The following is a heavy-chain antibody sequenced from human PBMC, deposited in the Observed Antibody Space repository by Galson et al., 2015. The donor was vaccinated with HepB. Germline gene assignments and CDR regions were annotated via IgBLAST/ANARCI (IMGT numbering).Heavy chain of an antibody. Sequence: SLRLSCAASGFTFSSYEMNWVRQAPGKGLEWVSYISSSGSTIYYADSVKGRFTISRDNAKNSLYLQMNSLRAEDTAVYYCARDGQWLPPRDYYGMDVWGQGTTVTVSS. D-gene: IGHD6-19*01. CDR3: ARDGQWLPPRDYYGMDV. V-gene: IGHV3-48*03. CDR1: GFTFSSYE. CDR2: ISSSGSTI. J-gene: IGHJ6*02.